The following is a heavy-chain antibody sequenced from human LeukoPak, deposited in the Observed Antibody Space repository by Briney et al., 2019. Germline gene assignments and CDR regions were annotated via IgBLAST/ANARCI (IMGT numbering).Heavy chain of an antibody. CDR3: ARDNVAAAGSSPTPFDY. V-gene: IGHV4-34*01. Sequence: SETLSLTCAVYGGSFSGYYWSWIRQPPGKGLEWIGEINHSGSTNYNPSLKSRVTISVGTSKNQFSLKLSSVTAADTAVYYCARDNVAAAGSSPTPFDYWGQGTLVTVSS. J-gene: IGHJ4*02. D-gene: IGHD6-13*01. CDR1: GGSFSGYY. CDR2: INHSGST.